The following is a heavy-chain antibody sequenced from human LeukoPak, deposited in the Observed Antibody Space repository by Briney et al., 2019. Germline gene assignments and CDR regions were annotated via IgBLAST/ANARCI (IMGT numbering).Heavy chain of an antibody. CDR1: GYSFTSYW. CDR3: ARRTVDDAFDI. CDR2: IYPGDSDT. Sequence: GESLKISCKGSGYSFTSYWIGWVRQMPGEGLEWMGIIYPGDSDTRYSPSFQGQVTISADKSISTAYPQWSSLKASDTAMYYCARRTVDDAFDIWGQGTMVTVSS. V-gene: IGHV5-51*01. D-gene: IGHD1-14*01. J-gene: IGHJ3*02.